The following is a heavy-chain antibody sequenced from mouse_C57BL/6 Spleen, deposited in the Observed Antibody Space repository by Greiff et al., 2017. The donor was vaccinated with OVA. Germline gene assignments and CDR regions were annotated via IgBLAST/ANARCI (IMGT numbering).Heavy chain of an antibody. V-gene: IGHV1-82*01. J-gene: IGHJ3*01. CDR3: ARGGYDYDVPY. CDR2: IYPGDGDT. CDR1: GYAFSSSW. Sequence: QVQLQRSGPELVKPGASVKISCKASGYAFSSSWMNWVKQRPGKGLEWIGRIYPGDGDTNYNGKFKGKATLTADKSSSTAYMQLSSLTSEDSAVYFCARGGYDYDVPYWGQGTLVTVSA. D-gene: IGHD2-4*01.